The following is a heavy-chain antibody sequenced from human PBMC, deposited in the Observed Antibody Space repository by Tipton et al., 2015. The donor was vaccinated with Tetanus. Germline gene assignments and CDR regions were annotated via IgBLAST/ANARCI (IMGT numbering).Heavy chain of an antibody. V-gene: IGHV4-39*01. CDR2: VFSTGNT. Sequence: TLSLTCTVSGGSIRSGAYYWTWIRQHAGEGLEWIGSVFSTGNTYYNPSLKSRVTVSVDTSKNQFSLRLSSVTAADTAVYYCVTSLAVSRPIDYWGQGTLVTVAS. D-gene: IGHD6-19*01. J-gene: IGHJ4*02. CDR3: VTSLAVSRPIDY. CDR1: GGSIRSGAYY.